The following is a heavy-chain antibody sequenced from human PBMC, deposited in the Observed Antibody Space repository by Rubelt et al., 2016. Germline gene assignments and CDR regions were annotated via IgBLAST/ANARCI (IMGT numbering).Heavy chain of an antibody. D-gene: IGHD3-22*01. V-gene: IGHV1-18*01. CDR1: GYSFKRYA. CDR3: ARDPSNTSGFHAYFDY. Sequence: QVQLVQSGAEVKEPGASIKVSCKTSGYSFKRYAISWVRQAPGQGLEWMGWISTYNGDTRYAQNFQGRVTMTTDTSTSPAYMGRRSLRSDDTAVYSCARDPSNTSGFHAYFDYWGQGALVTVSS. CDR2: ISTYNGDT. J-gene: IGHJ4*02.